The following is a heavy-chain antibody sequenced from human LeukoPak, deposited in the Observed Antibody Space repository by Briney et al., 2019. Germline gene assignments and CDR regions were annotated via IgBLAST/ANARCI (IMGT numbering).Heavy chain of an antibody. CDR2: IYTSGST. D-gene: IGHD1-26*01. J-gene: IGHJ2*01. CDR3: ARDRVGYWYFDL. V-gene: IGHV4-61*02. Sequence: SETLSLTCTVSGGSISSGSDYWSWIRQPAGKGLEWIGRIYTSGSTNYNPSLKSRVTISVDTSKSQFSLKLSSVPAADTAVYYCARDRVGYWYFDLWGRGTLVTVSS. CDR1: GGSISSGSDY.